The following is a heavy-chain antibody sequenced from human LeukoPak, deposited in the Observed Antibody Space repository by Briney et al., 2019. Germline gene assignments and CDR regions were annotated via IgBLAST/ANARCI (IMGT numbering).Heavy chain of an antibody. CDR3: ARDFPAMASFDY. V-gene: IGHV3-66*01. CDR1: GFTVSSNY. J-gene: IGHJ4*02. D-gene: IGHD5-18*01. CDR2: IYSGGST. Sequence: GGSLRLSCAASGFTVSSNYMSWVRQAPGKGLEWVSVIYSGGSTYYADSVKGRFTISRDNSRNTLYLQMNSLRAEDTAVYYCARDFPAMASFDYWGQGILVTVSS.